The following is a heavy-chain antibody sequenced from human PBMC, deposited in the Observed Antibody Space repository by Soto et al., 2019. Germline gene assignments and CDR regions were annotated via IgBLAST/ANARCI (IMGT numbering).Heavy chain of an antibody. V-gene: IGHV3-11*01. CDR2: ISSSGSTI. CDR1: GFTFSDYY. J-gene: IGHJ6*03. CDR3: ASTPMTTLNPEGLYYYYYYMDV. D-gene: IGHD4-17*01. Sequence: GGSLRLSCAASGFTFSDYYMSWIRQAPGKGLEWVSYISSSGSTIYYADSVKGRFTISRDNAKNSLYLQMNSLRAEDTAVYYCASTPMTTLNPEGLYYYYYYMDVWGKGTTVTVSS.